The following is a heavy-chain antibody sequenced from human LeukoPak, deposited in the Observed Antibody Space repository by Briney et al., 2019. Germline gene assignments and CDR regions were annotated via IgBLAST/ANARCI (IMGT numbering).Heavy chain of an antibody. CDR3: ARAPPDYGGYTNDY. D-gene: IGHD4-23*01. V-gene: IGHV3-48*01. CDR2: ISGSSSRI. Sequence: PGGSLRLSCAASGFTFNTYTMNWVRQAPGKGLEWVSYISGSSSRIYYADSVKGRFTISRDNAKTSLYLQMNSLRAEDTAVYYCARAPPDYGGYTNDYWGQGTLVTVSS. J-gene: IGHJ4*02. CDR1: GFTFNTYT.